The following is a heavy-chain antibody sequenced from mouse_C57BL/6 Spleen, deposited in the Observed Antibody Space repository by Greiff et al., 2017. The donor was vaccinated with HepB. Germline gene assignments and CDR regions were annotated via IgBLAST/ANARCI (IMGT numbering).Heavy chain of an antibody. V-gene: IGHV1-59*01. J-gene: IGHJ3*01. CDR1: GYTFTSYW. D-gene: IGHD4-1*01. Sequence: VQLQQPGAELVRPGTSVKLSCKASGYTFTSYWMHWVKQRPGQGLEWIGVIDPSDSYTNYNQKFKGKATLTVDTSSSTAYMQLSSLTSEDSAVYYCARRWDGAYWGQGTLVTVSA. CDR2: IDPSDSYT. CDR3: ARRWDGAY.